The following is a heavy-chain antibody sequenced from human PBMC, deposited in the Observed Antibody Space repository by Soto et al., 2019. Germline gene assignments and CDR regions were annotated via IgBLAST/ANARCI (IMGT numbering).Heavy chain of an antibody. Sequence: QVQLVQSGTEVKKPGSSVKVSCKASGGTFRNYPINWVRQAPGQGLEWMGSIFPLTDIPDYAQNFQARLPISEDKSTSTAYMELSSLTSDDTAMYFCARGPLVVLNYFESWGQGTLVTVSS. CDR3: ARGPLVVLNYFES. CDR2: IFPLTDIP. CDR1: GGTFRNYP. J-gene: IGHJ4*02. V-gene: IGHV1-69*02.